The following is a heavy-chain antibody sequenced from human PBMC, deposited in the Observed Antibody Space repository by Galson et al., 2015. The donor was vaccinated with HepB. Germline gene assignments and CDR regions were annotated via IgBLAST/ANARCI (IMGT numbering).Heavy chain of an antibody. D-gene: IGHD6-19*01. CDR1: GFTFSSYYA. J-gene: IGHJ4*02. CDR2: ITPSGDNT. CDR3: AKVFPEKTDGWYRQALYYFDS. V-gene: IGHV3-23*01. Sequence: SLRLSCAASGFTFSSYYAMAWVRQAPGKGLEWVSAITPSGDNTYSADSMKGRFAISRDNSQNTVFLQMRSLRADDTAIYFCAKVFPEKTDGWYRQALYYFDSWGQGTRVTVSS.